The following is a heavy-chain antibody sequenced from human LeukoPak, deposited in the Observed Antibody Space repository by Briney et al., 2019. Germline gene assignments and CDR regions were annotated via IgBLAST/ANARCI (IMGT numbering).Heavy chain of an antibody. CDR2: ISYTGST. Sequence: SETLSLTCTVSRGSISSYYWSWIRQSPGKGLEWVGYISYTGSTNYNPSLKSRVIMSVDMSKDQFPLKLSSVTAADTAVYYCAREGFYDSSGYYWGRFDHWGQGALVTVSS. CDR1: RGSISSYY. D-gene: IGHD3-22*01. CDR3: AREGFYDSSGYYWGRFDH. J-gene: IGHJ4*02. V-gene: IGHV4-59*01.